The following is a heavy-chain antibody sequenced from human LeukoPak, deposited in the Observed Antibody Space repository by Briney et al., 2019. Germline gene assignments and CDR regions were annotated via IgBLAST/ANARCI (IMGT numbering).Heavy chain of an antibody. CDR3: GRYGQVPID. CDR2: IKQDGSEK. Sequence: GGSLRLSCAASGFTFSNVWMSWVRQAPGKGLEWVANIKQDGSEKNDVDSVKGRFTISRDNAKNSLYLQMNSLRVEDTAVYYCGRYGQVPIDWGQGTLVTVSS. J-gene: IGHJ4*02. CDR1: GFTFSNVW. V-gene: IGHV3-7*03. D-gene: IGHD3-10*01.